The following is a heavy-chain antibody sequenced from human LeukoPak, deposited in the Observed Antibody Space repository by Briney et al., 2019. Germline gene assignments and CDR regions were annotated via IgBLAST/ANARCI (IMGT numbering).Heavy chain of an antibody. V-gene: IGHV1-69*01. Sequence: ASVKVSCKSSGGTFSSYAISWVRQAPGQGLEWMGGIMPIFGTANYAQKFQGRVTSTADESTSTAYMELSSLSSGDTAVYVCARDRDGSGYYGYWGEGSLVTVSS. D-gene: IGHD3-22*01. CDR2: IMPIFGTA. J-gene: IGHJ4*02. CDR3: ARDRDGSGYYGY. CDR1: GGTFSSYA.